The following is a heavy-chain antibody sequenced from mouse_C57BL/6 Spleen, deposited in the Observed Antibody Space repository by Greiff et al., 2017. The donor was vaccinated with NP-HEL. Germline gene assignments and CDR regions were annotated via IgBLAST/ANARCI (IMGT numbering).Heavy chain of an antibody. CDR3: ARTDDYYGYFDY. Sequence: QVQLKQPGAELVRPGSSVKLSCKASGYTFTSYWMHWVKQRPIQGLEWIGNIDPSDSETHYNQKFKDKATLTVDKSSSTAYMQLSSLTSEDSAVYYCARTDDYYGYFDYWGQGTTLTVSS. J-gene: IGHJ2*01. CDR2: IDPSDSET. CDR1: GYTFTSYW. V-gene: IGHV1-52*01. D-gene: IGHD1-1*01.